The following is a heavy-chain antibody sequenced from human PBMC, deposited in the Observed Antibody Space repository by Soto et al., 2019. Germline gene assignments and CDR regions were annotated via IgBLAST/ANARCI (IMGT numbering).Heavy chain of an antibody. V-gene: IGHV1-69*06. Sequence: QVQLVQSGAEVKKPGSSVKVSCKASGGTFSSNATGWVRQAPGQGLEWVGGVTPIFGTANYAQKFQGRVTITADKSTSTAYMELSSLRSEDTAVYYCAREFQEMADYYYYYGMDVWGQGTTVTVSS. CDR3: AREFQEMADYYYYYGMDV. J-gene: IGHJ6*02. D-gene: IGHD6-19*01. CDR1: GGTFSSNA. CDR2: VTPIFGTA.